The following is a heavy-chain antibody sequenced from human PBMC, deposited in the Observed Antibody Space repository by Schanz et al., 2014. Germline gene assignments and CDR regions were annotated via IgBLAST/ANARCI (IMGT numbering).Heavy chain of an antibody. Sequence: EVQLVESGGGLVQPGGSLRLSCAASGFTFSTYWMHWVRQAPWKGLVWVSHINSDGTTTTYADSVKGRFTISRDNAENTLYLQMNSLRVEDTAVYYCAMGGYQLHHWGQGTLVTVSS. J-gene: IGHJ4*02. D-gene: IGHD1-7*01. CDR2: INSDGTTT. CDR3: AMGGYQLHH. CDR1: GFTFSTYW. V-gene: IGHV3-74*02.